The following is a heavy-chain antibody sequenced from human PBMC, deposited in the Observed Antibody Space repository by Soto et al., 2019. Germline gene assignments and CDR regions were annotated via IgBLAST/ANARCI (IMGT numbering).Heavy chain of an antibody. CDR2: ISYDGSNK. CDR3: ARGCTMVRGVIIDYFDY. V-gene: IGHV3-30-3*01. CDR1: KFTFSSYT. Sequence: QVQLVESGGGVVQPGRSLRLSCAASKFTFSSYTVHWVRQAPGKGLEWVALISYDGSNKYYADSVKGRFTISRDNSKNTLYLQMNSLRTEDTAVYYCARGCTMVRGVIIDYFDYWGQGTLVTVSS. D-gene: IGHD3-10*01. J-gene: IGHJ4*02.